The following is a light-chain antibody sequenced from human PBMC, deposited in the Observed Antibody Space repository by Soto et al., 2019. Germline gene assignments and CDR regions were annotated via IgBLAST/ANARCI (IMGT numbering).Light chain of an antibody. CDR3: QQYNNWSFT. J-gene: IGKJ3*01. V-gene: IGKV3-15*01. Sequence: EIVMTQSPATLSVSPGERATLSCRASQSVTTNLDWYQQKAGQAPRLLIYAASTSATGIPARFSGSGSGTEFTLTISSLQSEDFAVYYCQQYNNWSFTFGPGTKVD. CDR1: QSVTTN. CDR2: AAS.